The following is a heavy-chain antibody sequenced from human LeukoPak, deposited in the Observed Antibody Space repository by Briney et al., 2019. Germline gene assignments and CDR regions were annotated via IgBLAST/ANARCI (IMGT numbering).Heavy chain of an antibody. CDR1: GFTVSSNY. CDR3: ARAIRDYGVIDY. CDR2: IYSGGST. D-gene: IGHD4-17*01. J-gene: IGHJ4*02. Sequence: GGSLRLSCAASGFTVSSNYMSWVRQAPGKGLEWVSVIYSGGSTYYADSVKGRFTISRDNSKNTLYLQMNSLRAEDTAVYYCARAIRDYGVIDYWGQGTLVTVSS. V-gene: IGHV3-66*01.